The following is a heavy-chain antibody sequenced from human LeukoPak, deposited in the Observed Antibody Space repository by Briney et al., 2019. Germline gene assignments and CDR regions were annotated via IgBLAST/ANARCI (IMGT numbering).Heavy chain of an antibody. D-gene: IGHD3-16*01. V-gene: IGHV5-51*01. CDR1: GYSFTSYW. CDR2: IYPGDSDT. Sequence: RGESLKISCKGSGYSFTSYWIGWVRQMPGKGLEWMGIIYPGDSDTRYSPSFQGQVTISADKSISTAYLQWSSLKASDTAMYYCARRAMITFGGVSFDYWGQGTLVTVSS. J-gene: IGHJ4*02. CDR3: ARRAMITFGGVSFDY.